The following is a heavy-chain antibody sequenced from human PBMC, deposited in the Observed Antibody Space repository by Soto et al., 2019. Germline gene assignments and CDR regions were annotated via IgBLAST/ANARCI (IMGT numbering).Heavy chain of an antibody. CDR2: INHSGST. J-gene: IGHJ4*02. D-gene: IGHD3-3*01. V-gene: IGHV4-34*01. Sequence: SETLSLTCAVYGGSFSGYYWSWIRQPPGKGLEWIGEINHSGSTNYNPSLKSRVTISVDTSKNQFSLKLSSVTAADMAVYYCARVFYDLWSGYYVDYCGEGTLVTVSS. CDR3: ARVFYDLWSGYYVDY. CDR1: GGSFSGYY.